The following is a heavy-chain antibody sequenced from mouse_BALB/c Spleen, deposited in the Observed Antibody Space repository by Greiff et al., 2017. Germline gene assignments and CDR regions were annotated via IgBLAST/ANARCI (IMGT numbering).Heavy chain of an antibody. J-gene: IGHJ4*01. CDR3: ARGDTTVPYYYAMDY. Sequence: EVQLVESGGGLVQPGGSLRLSCATSGFTFTDYYMSWVRQPPGKALEWLGFIRNKANGYTTEYSASVKGRFTISRDNSQSILYLQMNTLRAEDSATYYCARGDTTVPYYYAMDYWGQGTSVTVSS. V-gene: IGHV7-3*02. D-gene: IGHD1-1*01. CDR2: IRNKANGYTT. CDR1: GFTFTDYY.